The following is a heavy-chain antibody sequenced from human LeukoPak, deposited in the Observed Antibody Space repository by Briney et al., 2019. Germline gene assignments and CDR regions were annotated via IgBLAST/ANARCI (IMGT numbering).Heavy chain of an antibody. V-gene: IGHV3-21*01. CDR3: VRDISGPGDY. Sequence: KTGGSLRLSCAASGFTFSSYSMNWVRQAPGKGLEWVSSISSSSSYIYYADSVKGRFTISRDNAKNSLYLQMNSLRAEDSAVYYCVRDISGPGDYWGQGTLVTVSS. J-gene: IGHJ4*02. CDR1: GFTFSSYS. D-gene: IGHD3-10*01. CDR2: ISSSSSYI.